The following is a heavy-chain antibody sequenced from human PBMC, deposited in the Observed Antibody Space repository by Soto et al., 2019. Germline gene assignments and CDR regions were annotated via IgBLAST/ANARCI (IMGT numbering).Heavy chain of an antibody. CDR3: ARDQTTTVVTPLLY. V-gene: IGHV3-11*01. D-gene: IGHD4-17*01. J-gene: IGHJ4*02. CDR2: ISTSGRTL. CDR1: GFTFSDYY. Sequence: LRLSCEASGFTFSDYYMSWIRQAPGKGLEWLAYISTSGRTLFYSDSVKGRFTISRDNAKNSMYLQMHSLRAEDTAKYYCARDQTTTVVTPLLYWGQGTLVTVSS.